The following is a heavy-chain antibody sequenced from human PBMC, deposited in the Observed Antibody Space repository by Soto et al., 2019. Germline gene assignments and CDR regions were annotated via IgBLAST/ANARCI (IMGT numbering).Heavy chain of an antibody. CDR2: IRWNSGSI. CDR3: AKDVRGIGVGWLDP. D-gene: IGHD1-26*01. Sequence: EVQLVESGGGWVQPGRSLRLSCAASGFTFDDYAMHWVRQVPGKGLEWVSSIRWNSGSIAYADSVKGRFTISRDNAKNSLYLQMNSLRAEDTALYYCAKDVRGIGVGWLDPWGQGTLVTVSS. CDR1: GFTFDDYA. V-gene: IGHV3-9*01. J-gene: IGHJ5*02.